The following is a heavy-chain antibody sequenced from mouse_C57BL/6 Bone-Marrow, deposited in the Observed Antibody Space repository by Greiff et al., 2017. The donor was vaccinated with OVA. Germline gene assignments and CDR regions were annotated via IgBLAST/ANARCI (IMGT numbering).Heavy chain of an antibody. V-gene: IGHV3-8*01. CDR3: AGGLLAWFAY. J-gene: IGHJ3*01. CDR2: ISNSSST. CDR1: GYSFTSYY. Sequence: EVQLMESGPGLVNPSQSLSLSCSATGYSFTSYYWNWIRQSPGNKLEYMGYISNSSSTYYNPSLKSRISITRDTSNNQYYLLLNPVTTEDTATYYCAGGLLAWFAYWGQGTLVTVSA. D-gene: IGHD1-1*01.